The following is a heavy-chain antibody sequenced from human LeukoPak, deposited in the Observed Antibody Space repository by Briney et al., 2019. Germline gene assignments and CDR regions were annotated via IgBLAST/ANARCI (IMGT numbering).Heavy chain of an antibody. Sequence: ASVKVSCKASRYTFINYYMHWVRQAPGQGLEWMGIINPSGGSTSYAQKFQGRVTMTRDTSTSTVYMELSSLRSGDTAVYYCARDESTSILWWWGQGTLVTVSS. CDR2: INPSGGST. CDR3: ARDESTSILWW. D-gene: IGHD2-21*01. V-gene: IGHV1-46*01. CDR1: RYTFINYY. J-gene: IGHJ1*01.